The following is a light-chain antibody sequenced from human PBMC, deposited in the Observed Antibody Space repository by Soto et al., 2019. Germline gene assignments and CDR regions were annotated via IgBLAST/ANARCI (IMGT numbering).Light chain of an antibody. V-gene: IGKV3-20*01. Sequence: EIVLTQSPVTLSLSPGERATLSCRASQSVSSSYLAWYQQKVGQAPRLLMYGVSTRATGVPDRLSGSGSGTDFTLTISRLEPEDFAVYYCQQYGSSPPYTFGQGTKLEIK. CDR1: QSVSSSY. J-gene: IGKJ2*01. CDR2: GVS. CDR3: QQYGSSPPYT.